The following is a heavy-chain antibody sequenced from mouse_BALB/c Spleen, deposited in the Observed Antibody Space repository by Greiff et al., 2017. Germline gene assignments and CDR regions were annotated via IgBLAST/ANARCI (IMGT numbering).Heavy chain of an antibody. D-gene: IGHD3-1*01. CDR3: ARWLGEDY. CDR1: GYTFTSYT. V-gene: IGHV1-4*01. J-gene: IGHJ2*01. CDR2: INPSSGYT. Sequence: LVESGAELARPGASVKMSCKASGYTFTSYTMHWVKQRPGQGLEWIGYINPSSGYTNYNQKFKDKATLTADKSSSTAYMQLSSLTSEDSAVYYCARWLGEDYWGQGTTLTVSS.